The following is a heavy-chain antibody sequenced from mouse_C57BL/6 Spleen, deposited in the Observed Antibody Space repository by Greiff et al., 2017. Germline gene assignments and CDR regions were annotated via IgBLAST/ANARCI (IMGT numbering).Heavy chain of an antibody. CDR1: GFTFTDYY. CDR2: IRNKANGYTT. D-gene: IGHD4-1*01. CDR3: ARYDWEYAMDY. V-gene: IGHV7-3*01. Sequence: EVKLVESGGGLVQPGGSLSLSCAASGFTFTDYYMSWVRQPPGKALEWLGFIRNKANGYTTEYSASVKGRFTISRDNSQSILYLQMNALRAEDSATYYCARYDWEYAMDYWGQGTSVTVSS. J-gene: IGHJ4*01.